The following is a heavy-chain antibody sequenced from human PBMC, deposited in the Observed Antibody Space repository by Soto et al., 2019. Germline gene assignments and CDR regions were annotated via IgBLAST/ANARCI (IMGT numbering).Heavy chain of an antibody. V-gene: IGHV3-15*07. J-gene: IGHJ6*02. CDR2: VYTSAEGGAT. Sequence: GGSLRLSCSASGFSVTNAWMNWVRQAPGKGLEWVGRVYTSAEGGATHYAAPVKGRFTISRDDSINTVYLQMNSLMTEDTAVYYCTTGSVEGFWGQGTTVTVSS. CDR1: GFSVTNAW. D-gene: IGHD2-15*01. CDR3: TTGSVEGF.